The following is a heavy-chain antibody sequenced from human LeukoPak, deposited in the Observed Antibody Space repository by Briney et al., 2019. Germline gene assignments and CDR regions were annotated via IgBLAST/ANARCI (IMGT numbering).Heavy chain of an antibody. CDR2: ISGTSSLI. Sequence: PGGSLRLSCAASGFTFSTYSMNWVRQAPGEGLEWVSYISGTSSLIYYADSVKGRFTISRDNAKNSLYLQMNSLRDEDTAVYYCVRDQFFSFDYWGQGTLVTVSS. J-gene: IGHJ4*02. CDR3: VRDQFFSFDY. CDR1: GFTFSTYS. V-gene: IGHV3-48*02. D-gene: IGHD3-3*01.